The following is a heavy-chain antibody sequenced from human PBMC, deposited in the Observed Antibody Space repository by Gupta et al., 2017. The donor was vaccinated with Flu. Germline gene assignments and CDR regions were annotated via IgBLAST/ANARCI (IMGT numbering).Heavy chain of an antibody. V-gene: IGHV3-30*18. CDR1: GFTFSTYG. D-gene: IGHD3-3*01. CDR2: TSYDGSHE. Sequence: QLVESGGGVVQPGRSLRLSCTASGFTFSTYGMHWVRQAPGKGLEWVAVTSYDGSHEYYADSVKGRFTVSRDNSKNTLYLQMDSLRAEDTAVYYCAKGAYYDFWTGSPSTDNWFDPWGQGTLVAVSS. CDR3: AKGAYYDFWTGSPSTDNWFDP. J-gene: IGHJ5*02.